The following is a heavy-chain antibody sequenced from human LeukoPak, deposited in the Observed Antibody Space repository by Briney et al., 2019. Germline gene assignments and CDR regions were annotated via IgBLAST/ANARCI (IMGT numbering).Heavy chain of an antibody. Sequence: GGSLRLSCAVSGFTVSNNYMSWVRQAPGKGLEWVSIIYSGGTTYYADSVKGRFTISRDNSKNTLYLQMNSLSAEDTAVYYCAKGARGTYALDIWGQGTMVTVFS. CDR3: AKGARGTYALDI. CDR1: GFTVSNNY. V-gene: IGHV3-53*01. CDR2: IYSGGTT. J-gene: IGHJ3*02. D-gene: IGHD3-10*01.